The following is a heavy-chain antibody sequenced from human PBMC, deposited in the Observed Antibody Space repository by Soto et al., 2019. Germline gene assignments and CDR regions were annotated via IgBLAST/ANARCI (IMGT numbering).Heavy chain of an antibody. V-gene: IGHV6-1*01. D-gene: IGHD3-3*01. J-gene: IGHJ3*02. CDR1: GDSVSSNSAA. CDR3: ARDRYSPQYYDFWSGPSAFSI. CDR2: TYYRSKWYN. Sequence: SQTLSLTCAISGDSVSSNSAAWNWIRQSPSRGLEWLGRTYYRSKWYNDYAVSVKSRITINPDTSKNQFSLQLNSVTLEDTAVYYCARDRYSPQYYDFWSGPSAFSIWSQGTMVPGSS.